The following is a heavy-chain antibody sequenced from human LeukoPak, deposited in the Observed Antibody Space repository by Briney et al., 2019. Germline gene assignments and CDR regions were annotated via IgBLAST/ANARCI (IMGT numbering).Heavy chain of an antibody. CDR3: ARGHSGSYLWFDP. D-gene: IGHD1-26*01. CDR2: INPSGGST. Sequence: ASVKVSCKSSGYTFTSYYMHWVRLAPGQGLEWMGIINPSGGSTSYAQKFQGRVTMTRDTSTSKVYMELRSLRSEDTAVYYCARGHSGSYLWFDPWGQGTLVTVSS. CDR1: GYTFTSYY. J-gene: IGHJ5*02. V-gene: IGHV1-46*01.